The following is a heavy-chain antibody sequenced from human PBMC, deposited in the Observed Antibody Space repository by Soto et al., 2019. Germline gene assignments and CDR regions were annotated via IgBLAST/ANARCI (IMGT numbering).Heavy chain of an antibody. D-gene: IGHD1-1*01. Sequence: QVQLVQSGAEVKKPGASVKVSCKASGYTFSDHDINWVRQAAGQGPEWQGWMNPNSGDTGYAQNCQGRVTMTRDTSKRTAYMKLSSLRSEDTAVYYCARVGGNWNDDYFDYWGQGTLVTVSS. V-gene: IGHV1-8*01. J-gene: IGHJ4*02. CDR3: ARVGGNWNDDYFDY. CDR2: MNPNSGDT. CDR1: GYTFSDHD.